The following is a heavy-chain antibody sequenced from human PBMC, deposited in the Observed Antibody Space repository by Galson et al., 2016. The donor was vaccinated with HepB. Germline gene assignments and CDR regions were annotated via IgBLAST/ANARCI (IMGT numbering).Heavy chain of an antibody. Sequence: SLRLSCAASGFTFSSYAMTWVRQAPGKGLEWVSTVGDSGDNTYYADSVKGRFTISRDNSKKTLYLQMNSLRVEDTAFYYCAKDPVWGSYRYWFDPWGQGTLVTVSS. CDR1: GFTFSSYA. D-gene: IGHD3-16*02. CDR3: AKDPVWGSYRYWFDP. CDR2: VGDSGDNT. J-gene: IGHJ5*02. V-gene: IGHV3-23*01.